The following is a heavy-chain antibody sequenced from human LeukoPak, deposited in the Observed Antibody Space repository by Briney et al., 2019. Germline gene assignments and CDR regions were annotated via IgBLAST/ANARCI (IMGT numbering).Heavy chain of an antibody. D-gene: IGHD6-13*01. V-gene: IGHV4-39*07. CDR1: GGSISSSSYY. Sequence: PSETLSLTCTVSGGSISSSSYYWGWIRQPPGKGLEWIGSIYYSGSTDYNPSLKSRVTISVDTSKNQFSLKLSSVTAADTAVYYCARGRGIPYSSSWSRTYFDYWGQGTLVTVSS. CDR3: ARGRGIPYSSSWSRTYFDY. CDR2: IYYSGST. J-gene: IGHJ4*02.